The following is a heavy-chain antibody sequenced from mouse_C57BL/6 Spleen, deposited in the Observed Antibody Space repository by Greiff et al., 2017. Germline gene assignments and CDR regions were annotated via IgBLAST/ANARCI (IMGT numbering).Heavy chain of an antibody. CDR1: GFSLTSYG. D-gene: IGHD2-2*01. V-gene: IGHV2-5*01. CDR2: IWRGGST. J-gene: IGHJ4*01. Sequence: QVQLQQSGPGLVQPSQSLSITCTVSGFSLTSYGVHWVRQSPGQGLGWLGMIWRGGSTDYNAAFMSRLSITKDNSTSQVFFKMNSLQAVDTAIYYGSKSYYVYDGDAMDYWGQGTSVTVAS. CDR3: SKSYYVYDGDAMDY.